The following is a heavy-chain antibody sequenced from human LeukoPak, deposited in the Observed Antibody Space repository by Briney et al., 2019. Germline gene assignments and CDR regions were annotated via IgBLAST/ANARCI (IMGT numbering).Heavy chain of an antibody. CDR3: AKRGYYDSSAYLKGNWYFDL. CDR2: ISGSGGNT. J-gene: IGHJ2*01. CDR1: GFTFSSYA. Sequence: PGASLSLSCAASGFTFSSYAMTWVRQAPGKGLEWVSAISGSGGNTYYADSVKGRFTISRDNSKNTLYLQMSSLRAEDTAVYYCAKRGYYDSSAYLKGNWYFDLWGRGTLVTVSS. V-gene: IGHV3-23*01. D-gene: IGHD3-22*01.